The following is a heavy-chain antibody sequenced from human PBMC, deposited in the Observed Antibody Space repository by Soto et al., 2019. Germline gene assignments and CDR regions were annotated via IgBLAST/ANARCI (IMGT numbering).Heavy chain of an antibody. D-gene: IGHD6-19*01. J-gene: IGHJ4*02. V-gene: IGHV3-30-3*01. Sequence: QVQLVESGGGVVQPGRSLRLSCAASGFTFSSYAMHWVRQAPGKGLEGVAVISYDGSNKYYADSVKGRFTISRDNSKNTLYLQMNSLRAEDTAVYYCARGHSGWYRAPVDYWGQGTLVTVSS. CDR3: ARGHSGWYRAPVDY. CDR1: GFTFSSYA. CDR2: ISYDGSNK.